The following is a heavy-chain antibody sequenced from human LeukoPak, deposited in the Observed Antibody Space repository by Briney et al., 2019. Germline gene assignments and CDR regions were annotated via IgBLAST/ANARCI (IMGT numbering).Heavy chain of an antibody. CDR1: GFSFSGYG. CDR3: AKEGDYYGSESYRDGFDL. J-gene: IGHJ3*01. D-gene: IGHD3-10*01. CDR2: IRYAGINK. Sequence: GGSLRLSCEASGFSFSGYGMNWVRQAPGKGLEWVSFIRYAGINKYYADSVKGRFTISRDNSKNTLYLQMNSLRAEDTAVYYCAKEGDYYGSESYRDGFDLWGQGTMATVSS. V-gene: IGHV3-30*02.